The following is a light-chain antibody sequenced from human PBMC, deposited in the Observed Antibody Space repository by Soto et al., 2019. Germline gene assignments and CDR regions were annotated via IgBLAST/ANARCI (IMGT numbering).Light chain of an antibody. CDR3: QQYENNCP. J-gene: IGKJ1*01. CDR1: QSISSW. V-gene: IGKV1-5*01. Sequence: DIQMTQSPSALSATAGDRVTITCRARQSISSWLAWYQHKPGKAPKLLIDDASNLDSGVPSRFSGSGSGTEFSLTISNLQPDDCATYYCQQYENNCPFGQGTRLEIK. CDR2: DAS.